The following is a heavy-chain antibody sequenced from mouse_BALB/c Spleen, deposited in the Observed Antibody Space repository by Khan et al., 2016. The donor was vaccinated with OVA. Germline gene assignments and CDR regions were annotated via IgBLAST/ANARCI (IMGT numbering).Heavy chain of an antibody. V-gene: IGHV3-8*02. CDR1: GDSITSGY. D-gene: IGHD2-14*01. CDR2: MIYTGYT. J-gene: IGHJ3*01. Sequence: EVQLQESGPSLVKPSQTLSLTCSVTGDSITSGYWSWIRKFPGNKLEYMGYMIYTGYTDYNPSLKSRIAITRHTSTDPYYLQLNSVTAEDTATYYCARSTYRYAFAYWGQGTLVTVSA. CDR3: ARSTYRYAFAY.